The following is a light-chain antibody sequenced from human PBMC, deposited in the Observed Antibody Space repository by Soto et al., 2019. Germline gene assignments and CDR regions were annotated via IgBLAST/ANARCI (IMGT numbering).Light chain of an antibody. J-gene: IGKJ5*01. V-gene: IGKV1-39*01. CDR3: QQSYSSPVT. CDR2: GAS. Sequence: DIQMTQSPFSLSASVGDRVASTCRASQNITTYVNWYQQNPGKAPNLLIYGASNLQSGVPSRFSGSGSGTEFTLTISSLRPEDFATYYCQQSYSSPVTFGQGTRLDIK. CDR1: QNITTY.